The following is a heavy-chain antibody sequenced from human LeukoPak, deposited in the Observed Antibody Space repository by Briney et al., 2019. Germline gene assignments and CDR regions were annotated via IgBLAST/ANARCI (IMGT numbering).Heavy chain of an antibody. CDR3: ARTPDYYYGMDV. V-gene: IGHV3-74*01. J-gene: IGHJ6*02. Sequence: GGSLRLSCAASGFTFRSYWMHWVRQAPGKGLVWVSRINGDGSSTSYADSVKGRFTISRDNAKNTLYLQMNSLRAEDTAVYYCARTPDYYYGMDVWGQGTTVTDSS. CDR2: INGDGSST. CDR1: GFTFRSYW. D-gene: IGHD2-15*01.